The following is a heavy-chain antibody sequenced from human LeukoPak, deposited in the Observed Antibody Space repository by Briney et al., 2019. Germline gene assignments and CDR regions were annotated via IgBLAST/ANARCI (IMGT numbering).Heavy chain of an antibody. Sequence: ASVKVSCKASGYTFRNYGITWVRQAPGQGLEWMGWISPYNGNTRYAQKVQGRVTMTTDTSTSTAYMELRSLRSDDTAVYYCTRGGSSGPEGWFDPWPREPWSPSPQ. CDR1: GYTFRNYG. CDR3: TRGGSSGPEGWFDP. J-gene: IGHJ5*02. D-gene: IGHD6-19*01. CDR2: ISPYNGNT. V-gene: IGHV1-18*01.